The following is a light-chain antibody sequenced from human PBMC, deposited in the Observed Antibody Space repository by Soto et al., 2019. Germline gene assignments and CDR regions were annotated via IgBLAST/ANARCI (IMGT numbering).Light chain of an antibody. J-gene: IGKJ1*01. V-gene: IGKV3-15*01. CDR1: QSVSSY. Sequence: EIVLTQSPATLSLSPGERATLSCRASQSVSSYLAWYQQKPGQAPRLLIYDASARATGIPDRFSGSGFGTEFTLTITSLQSEDFALYYCQQYNNWPPPCTFGQGTKVDI. CDR3: QQYNNWPPPCT. CDR2: DAS.